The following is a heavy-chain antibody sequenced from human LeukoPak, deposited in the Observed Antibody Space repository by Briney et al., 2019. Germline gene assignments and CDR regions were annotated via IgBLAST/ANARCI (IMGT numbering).Heavy chain of an antibody. D-gene: IGHD3-10*01. J-gene: IGHJ4*02. CDR1: GFIFSNYA. Sequence: GGSLRLSCAASGFIFSNYAMSWVRQAPGKGLEWISYISSSGGLIYYAGSVKGRFTISRDNAKTTLYLQMNSLRDEDTAVYYCAGDLISGSGSLGYWGQGTLVTVSS. CDR2: ISSSGGLI. V-gene: IGHV3-48*02. CDR3: AGDLISGSGSLGY.